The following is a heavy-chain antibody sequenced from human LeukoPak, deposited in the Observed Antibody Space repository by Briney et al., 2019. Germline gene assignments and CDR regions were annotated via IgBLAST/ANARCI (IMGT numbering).Heavy chain of an antibody. CDR2: IYHSGST. CDR1: GGSISSGGYS. Sequence: SQTLSLTCAVSGGSISSGGYSWSWIRQPPGKGLEWIGYIYHSGSTYYNPSLKSRVTISVDRSKNQFSLKLSSVTAADTAVYYCASERNEVGVVTPKNYYYGMDVWGQGTTVTVSS. D-gene: IGHD2-15*01. V-gene: IGHV4-30-2*01. J-gene: IGHJ6*02. CDR3: ASERNEVGVVTPKNYYYGMDV.